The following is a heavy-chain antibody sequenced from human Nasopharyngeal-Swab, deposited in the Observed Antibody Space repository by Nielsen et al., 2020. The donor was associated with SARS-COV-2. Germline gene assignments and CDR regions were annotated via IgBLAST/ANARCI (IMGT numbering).Heavy chain of an antibody. CDR2: IYYTGST. CDR1: GGSISSDSYY. Sequence: GSLRLSCTVSGGSISSDSYYWGWIRQPPGKGLGWVGTIYYTGSTYYNPSLKSRVSISVVASKNQFSLMLSSVTAADTAVYYCARRELGRDDFDYWGQGTLVTVSS. V-gene: IGHV4-39*01. CDR3: ARRELGRDDFDY. J-gene: IGHJ4*02. D-gene: IGHD1-1*01.